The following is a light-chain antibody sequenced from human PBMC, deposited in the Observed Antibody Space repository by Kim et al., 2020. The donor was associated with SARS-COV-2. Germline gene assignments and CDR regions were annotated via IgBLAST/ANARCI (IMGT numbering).Light chain of an antibody. V-gene: IGKV3-20*01. CDR1: QDVSGSY. J-gene: IGKJ2*01. CDR3: QQYGNTPYT. CDR2: GAS. Sequence: LSPGERATLSCRASQDVSGSYLAWYQQKPGQAPRLLIYGASSRATGTPDRFSGSGSGTDFTLTISRLEPEDFAVYYCQQYGNTPYTFGQGTKLEI.